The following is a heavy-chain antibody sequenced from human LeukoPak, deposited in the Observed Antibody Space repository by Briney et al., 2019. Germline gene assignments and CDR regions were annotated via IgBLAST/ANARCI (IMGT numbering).Heavy chain of an antibody. J-gene: IGHJ4*02. V-gene: IGHV1-24*01. CDR1: GYTLTELS. CDR3: ARGSGPYDFWSGYQGDFDY. D-gene: IGHD3-3*01. CDR2: FDPEDGET. Sequence: GASVKVSCKVSGYTLTELSMHWVRQAPGKGLEWMGGFDPEDGETIYAQKFQGRVTMTEDTSTDTAYMELSSLRSEDTAVYYCARGSGPYDFWSGYQGDFDYWGQGTLVTVSS.